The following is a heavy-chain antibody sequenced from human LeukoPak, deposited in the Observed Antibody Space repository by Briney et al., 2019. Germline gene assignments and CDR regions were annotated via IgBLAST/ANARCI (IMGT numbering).Heavy chain of an antibody. CDR1: GGTFSSYT. CDR3: ARDIVVVVAASHYYNYGMDV. V-gene: IGHV1-69*04. CDR2: IIPILGIA. D-gene: IGHD2-15*01. J-gene: IGHJ6*02. Sequence: SVKVSCKASGGTFSSYTISWVRQAPGQGLEWMGRIIPILGIANYAQKFQGRVTITADKSTSTAYMELSSLRSEDTAVYYCARDIVVVVAASHYYNYGMDVWGQGTTVTVSS.